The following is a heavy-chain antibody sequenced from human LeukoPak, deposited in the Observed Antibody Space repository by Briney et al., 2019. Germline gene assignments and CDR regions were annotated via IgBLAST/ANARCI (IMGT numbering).Heavy chain of an antibody. D-gene: IGHD3-10*01. Sequence: SETLSLTCAVYGGSFSGYYWSWIRQPPGKGLEWIGEINHSGSTNYNPSLKSRVTISVDTSKKQFSLKLSSVTAADTAVYYCARLILHGSGSYYNSLDYWGQGTRVTVSS. CDR1: GGSFSGYY. J-gene: IGHJ4*02. CDR2: INHSGST. V-gene: IGHV4-34*01. CDR3: ARLILHGSGSYYNSLDY.